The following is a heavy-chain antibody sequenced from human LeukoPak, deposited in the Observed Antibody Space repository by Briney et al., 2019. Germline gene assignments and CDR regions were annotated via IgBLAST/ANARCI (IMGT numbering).Heavy chain of an antibody. CDR1: GFTFGDYA. CDR3: TRDTPYDSSGYYYSFYYYYYYMDV. V-gene: IGHV3-49*04. CDR2: IRSKAYGGTT. D-gene: IGHD3-22*01. Sequence: GRSLRLSCTASGFTFGDYAMSWVRQAPGKGLEWVGFIRSKAYGGTTEYAASVRGRFTISRDDSKSIAYLQMNSLKTEDTAVYYGTRDTPYDSSGYYYSFYYYYYYMDVWGKGTTVTVSS. J-gene: IGHJ6*03.